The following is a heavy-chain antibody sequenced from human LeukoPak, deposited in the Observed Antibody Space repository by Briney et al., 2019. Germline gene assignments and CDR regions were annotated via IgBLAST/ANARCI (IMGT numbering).Heavy chain of an antibody. Sequence: SETLSLTCTVSGGSISSGDYYWSWIRQPPGKGLEWIGYIYYSGSTYYNPSLKSRVTISVDTSKNQFSLKLSSVTAADTAVYYCARNELVYLLDYWGQGTLVTVSS. D-gene: IGHD2/OR15-2a*01. J-gene: IGHJ4*02. CDR2: IYYSGST. CDR1: GGSISSGDYY. V-gene: IGHV4-30-4*01. CDR3: ARNELVYLLDY.